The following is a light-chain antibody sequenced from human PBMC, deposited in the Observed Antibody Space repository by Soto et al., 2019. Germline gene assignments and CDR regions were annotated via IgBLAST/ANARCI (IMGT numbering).Light chain of an antibody. CDR2: EVS. CDR1: SSDVGGYNY. Sequence: QSALTQPPSASGSPGQSVTISCTGTSSDVGGYNYVSWYQQHPGKAPKLMIYEVSKRPSGVPDRFSGSKSGNTASLTVSGLQAEDEAVYYCSSYAGSKILLFGGGTKLTVL. V-gene: IGLV2-8*01. CDR3: SSYAGSKILL. J-gene: IGLJ2*01.